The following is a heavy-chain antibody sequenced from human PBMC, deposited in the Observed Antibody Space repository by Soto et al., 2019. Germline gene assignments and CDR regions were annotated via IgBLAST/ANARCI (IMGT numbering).Heavy chain of an antibody. CDR1: GYPFTSYG. V-gene: IGHV1-18*01. D-gene: IGHD6-19*01. J-gene: IGHJ4*02. Sequence: QVQLVQSGAEVKKPGASVKVSCKTSGYPFTSYGINWVRQAPGQGPGWMGWISVYDEKTIYSQKFQGRVTLTADTSTTTAYMELRGLRFDDTAVYYCARARLIAVTGLLRNWGQGTLVTVSS. CDR2: ISVYDEKT. CDR3: ARARLIAVTGLLRN.